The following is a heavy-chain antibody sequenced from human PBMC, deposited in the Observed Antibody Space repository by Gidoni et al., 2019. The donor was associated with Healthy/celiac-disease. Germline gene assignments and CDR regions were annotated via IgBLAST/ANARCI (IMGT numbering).Heavy chain of an antibody. Sequence: EVQLVESGGGLVKPGGSLSLSCAASGFTFSSYSMNWVRQAPGKGLEWVSSISSSSSYIYYADSVKGRFTISRDNAKNSLYLQMNSLRAEDTAVYYCARGRMSGSNLGYWGQGTLVTVSS. CDR3: ARGRMSGSNLGY. CDR2: ISSSSSYI. D-gene: IGHD1-26*01. J-gene: IGHJ4*02. V-gene: IGHV3-21*01. CDR1: GFTFSSYS.